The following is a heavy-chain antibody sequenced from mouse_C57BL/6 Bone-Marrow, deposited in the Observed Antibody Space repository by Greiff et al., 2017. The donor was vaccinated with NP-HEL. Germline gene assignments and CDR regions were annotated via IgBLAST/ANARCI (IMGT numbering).Heavy chain of an antibody. CDR1: GFTIKDDY. CDR3: TTGGYDEWYFDV. J-gene: IGHJ1*03. CDR2: IDPENGDT. D-gene: IGHD2-2*01. Sequence: VQLQQSGAELVRPGASVKLSCTASGFTIKDDYMHWVQQRPEQGLEWIGWIDPENGDTEYASKFQGQATISADTASNTAYLQLSSLTSEDTAVYYCTTGGYDEWYFDVWGTGTTVTVSS. V-gene: IGHV14-4*01.